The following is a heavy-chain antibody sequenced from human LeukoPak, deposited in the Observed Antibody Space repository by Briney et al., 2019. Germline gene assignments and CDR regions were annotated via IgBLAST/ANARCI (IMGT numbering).Heavy chain of an antibody. CDR1: GFTFSGSA. CDR3: TTSRRDDAGEAFEI. J-gene: IGHJ3*02. Sequence: GGSLRLSCAASGFTFSGSAMHWVRQASGKGLEWVGRIRSKPNSYATTYAASVKGRFTISRDDSKNTAYLQMNSLKTEDAAVYYCTTSRRDDAGEAFEIWGQGTMVTVSS. CDR2: IRSKPNSYAT. V-gene: IGHV3-73*01.